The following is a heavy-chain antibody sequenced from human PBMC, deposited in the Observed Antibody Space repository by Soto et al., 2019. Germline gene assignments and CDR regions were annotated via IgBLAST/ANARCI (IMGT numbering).Heavy chain of an antibody. Sequence: QVQLQESGPGLVKPSQTLSLTCTVSGGSISSGGYYWSWIRQHPGKGLEWIGYVYYSGSTYYNPSLKSRVTISVDTSKHHFSLRLSSVTAADTAVYYCARVDLDYGDYEIFDYWGQGTLVTVSS. V-gene: IGHV4-31*03. CDR3: ARVDLDYGDYEIFDY. CDR2: VYYSGST. D-gene: IGHD4-17*01. CDR1: GGSISSGGYY. J-gene: IGHJ4*02.